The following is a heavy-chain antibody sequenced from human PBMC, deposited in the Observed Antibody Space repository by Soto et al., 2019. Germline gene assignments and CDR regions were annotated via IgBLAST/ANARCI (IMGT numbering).Heavy chain of an antibody. CDR3: AGGKHATFGGVTVYYYYGMDV. V-gene: IGHV1-69*01. CDR2: IFPIFNTA. D-gene: IGHD3-16*01. J-gene: IGHJ6*02. CDR1: GGTFSSYG. Sequence: QEQLVQSGAEVKRPGSSVKVSCQASGGTFSSYGFSWVRQAPGQGLEWVGDIFPIFNTANYAQKFQGRVTITADEPTSTVYMVLSSLGADDTAVYYCAGGKHATFGGVTVYYYYGMDVCGQGTTVTVSS.